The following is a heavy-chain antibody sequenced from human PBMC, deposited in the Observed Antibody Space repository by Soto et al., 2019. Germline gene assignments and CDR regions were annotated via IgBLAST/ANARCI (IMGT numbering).Heavy chain of an antibody. Sequence: QVQLVESGGGLVKPGGSLRLSCAASGLTFSDYYMSWIRQAPGKGLEWISYIDSSGDHIYYGDSVRGRFTISRDNAKNALFLQMNSLRAEDTAVYYCATGRLEATVLDYWGQGTLVNVSS. CDR3: ATGRLEATVLDY. CDR2: IDSSGDHI. J-gene: IGHJ4*02. CDR1: GLTFSDYY. V-gene: IGHV3-11*01. D-gene: IGHD1-26*01.